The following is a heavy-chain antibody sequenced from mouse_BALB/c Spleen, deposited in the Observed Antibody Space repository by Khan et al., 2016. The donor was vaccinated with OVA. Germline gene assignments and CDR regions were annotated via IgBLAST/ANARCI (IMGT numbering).Heavy chain of an antibody. V-gene: IGHV1S137*01. J-gene: IGHJ3*01. CDR2: ISTYYGDA. CDR1: GYTFTDFA. CDR3: VRGSGNSRFAY. Sequence: QIQLVQSGAELVRPGVSVKISCKGSGYTFTDFAIHWVKQSHAKSLEWIGVISTYYGDADYNQKFKGKATMTVDKSSSTALVELARLTPEDSANCDCVRGSGNSRFAYWGQGTLVTVSA. D-gene: IGHD1-3*01.